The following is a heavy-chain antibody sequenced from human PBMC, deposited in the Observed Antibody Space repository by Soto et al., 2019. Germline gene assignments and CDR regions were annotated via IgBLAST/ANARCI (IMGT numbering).Heavy chain of an antibody. Sequence: ASVKVSCKASGGTFSSYAISWVRQAPGQGLEWMGGIIPIFGTANYAQKFQGRVTITADESTSTAYMELSSLRSEDTAVYYCARDRGDYVGSYFDYWGQGTLVTVS. CDR1: GGTFSSYA. J-gene: IGHJ4*02. CDR3: ARDRGDYVGSYFDY. D-gene: IGHD4-17*01. V-gene: IGHV1-69*13. CDR2: IIPIFGTA.